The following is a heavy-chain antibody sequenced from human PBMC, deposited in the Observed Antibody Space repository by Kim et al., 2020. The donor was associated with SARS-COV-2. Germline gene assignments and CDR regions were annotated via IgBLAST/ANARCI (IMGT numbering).Heavy chain of an antibody. CDR2: IYYSGST. CDR1: GGSISSYY. CDR3: ARDGGGIAVAGFDY. Sequence: SQTLSLTCTVSGGSISSYYWSWIRQPPGKGLEWIGYIYYSGSTNYNPSLKSRVTISVDTSKNQFSLKLSSVTAADTAVYYCARDGGGIAVAGFDYWGQGTLVTVSS. V-gene: IGHV4-59*13. D-gene: IGHD6-19*01. J-gene: IGHJ4*02.